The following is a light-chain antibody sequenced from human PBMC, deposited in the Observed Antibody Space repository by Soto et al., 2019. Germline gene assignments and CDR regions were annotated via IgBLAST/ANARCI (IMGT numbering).Light chain of an antibody. Sequence: QSALTQPASVSGSPGQSITISCTGTSSDVGNYNLVSWYQQHPGKAPKLMIYEVSERPSGVSNRFSGSKSGNTASLTISGLQAEDEADYYCCSYAGDSTLVFGGGTKVTVL. J-gene: IGLJ2*01. CDR3: CSYAGDSTLV. V-gene: IGLV2-23*02. CDR1: SSDVGNYNL. CDR2: EVS.